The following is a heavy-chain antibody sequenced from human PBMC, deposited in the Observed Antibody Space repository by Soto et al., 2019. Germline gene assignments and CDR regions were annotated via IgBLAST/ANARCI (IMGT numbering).Heavy chain of an antibody. CDR2: ISYDGSNK. J-gene: IGHJ6*02. Sequence: QVQLVESGGGVVQPGRSLRLSCAASGFTFSSYAMHWVRQAPGKGLEWVAVISYDGSNKYYADSVKGRFTISRDNSKNKLYMQMNSLRDEDTALYYSARAKMGGLYYMDVWGQGTTVTVSS. CDR3: ARAKMGGLYYMDV. D-gene: IGHD2-2*02. CDR1: GFTFSSYA. V-gene: IGHV3-30-3*01.